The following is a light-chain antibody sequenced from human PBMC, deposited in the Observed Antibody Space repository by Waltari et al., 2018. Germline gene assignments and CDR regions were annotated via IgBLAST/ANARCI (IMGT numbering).Light chain of an antibody. J-gene: IGKJ2*01. Sequence: DIQMTQSPSSLSASVGDRVTITCQASQDISNYLNWYQQKPGKAPKRLIYDASNLETGVPSRFSGSGSGTDFTFTISILQPEDIATYYCQQYDNLPYTFGQGTKLEIK. V-gene: IGKV1-33*01. CDR3: QQYDNLPYT. CDR2: DAS. CDR1: QDISNY.